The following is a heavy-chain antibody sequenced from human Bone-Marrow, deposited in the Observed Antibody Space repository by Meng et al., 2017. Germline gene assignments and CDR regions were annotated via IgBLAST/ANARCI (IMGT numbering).Heavy chain of an antibody. J-gene: IGHJ4*02. Sequence: GESLKISCAASGFTFSNAWMSWVRQAPGKGLEWVGRIKSKTDGGTTDYAAPVKGRFTISRDDSKNTLYLQMNSLKTEDTAVYYCTTDSSDILTGSTDWGQGTLVTVSS. V-gene: IGHV3-15*01. CDR3: TTDSSDILTGSTD. CDR1: GFTFSNAW. D-gene: IGHD3-9*01. CDR2: IKSKTDGGTT.